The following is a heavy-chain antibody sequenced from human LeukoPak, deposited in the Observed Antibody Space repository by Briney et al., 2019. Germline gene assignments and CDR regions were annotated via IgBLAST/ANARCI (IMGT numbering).Heavy chain of an antibody. Sequence: ASVKVSCKASGYTFTGYYMHWVRQVPGQGLEWMGRINPNSGGTNYAQKFQGRVTMTRDTSISTAYMELSRLRSDDTAVYYCARVFYDSSGPFDYWGQGTLVTVSS. CDR1: GYTFTGYY. V-gene: IGHV1-2*06. CDR2: INPNSGGT. D-gene: IGHD3-22*01. CDR3: ARVFYDSSGPFDY. J-gene: IGHJ4*02.